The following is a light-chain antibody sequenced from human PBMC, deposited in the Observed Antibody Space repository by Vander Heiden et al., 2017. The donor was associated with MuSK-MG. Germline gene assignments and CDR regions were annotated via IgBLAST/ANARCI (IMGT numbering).Light chain of an antibody. Sequence: QSALTQPPSASGSPGPSVTISCTGPSSDVGGYNYVSWYQQHPGKAPKLMIYEDSKRPSGVPDRFSGSKSGNTASLTVSGLQAEDEADYYCSSYEGSNNFEVFGTGTKVTVL. J-gene: IGLJ1*01. CDR3: SSYEGSNNFEV. V-gene: IGLV2-8*01. CDR2: EDS. CDR1: SSDVGGYNY.